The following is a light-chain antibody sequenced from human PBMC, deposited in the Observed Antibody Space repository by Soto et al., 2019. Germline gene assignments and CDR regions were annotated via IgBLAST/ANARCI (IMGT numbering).Light chain of an antibody. J-gene: IGKJ1*01. CDR1: QFMSSNY. CDR3: QQDYNLPWT. CDR2: GAS. V-gene: IGKV3D-7*01. Sequence: EIVMTQSPTTLSLSPGDRATLSCRASQFMSSNYLSWYQQKPGQAPRRLIYGASTRATGIPDRFSGSGSETDFTLTISSLQPEDFAVYYCQQDYNLPWTFGHGTKVDIK.